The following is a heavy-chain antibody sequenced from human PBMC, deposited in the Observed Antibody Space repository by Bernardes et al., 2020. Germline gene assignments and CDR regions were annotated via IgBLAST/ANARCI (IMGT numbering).Heavy chain of an antibody. CDR2: ISSSSSTI. D-gene: IGHD3-16*02. CDR1: GFTFSSYS. J-gene: IGHJ4*02. Sequence: GGSLRLSCAASGFTFSSYSMNWVRQAPGKGLEWVSYISSSSSTIYYADSVKGRFTISRDNAKNSLYLQMNSLRAEDTAVYYCARDAHEYDYIWGSYPTGLDYWGQGTLVTVSS. CDR3: ARDAHEYDYIWGSYPTGLDY. V-gene: IGHV3-48*01.